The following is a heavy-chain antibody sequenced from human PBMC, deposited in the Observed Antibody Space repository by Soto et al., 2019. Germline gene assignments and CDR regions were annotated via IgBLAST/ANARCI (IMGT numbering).Heavy chain of an antibody. V-gene: IGHV6-1*01. CDR1: GDSVSSNSAA. CDR2: TYYRSKWYN. D-gene: IGHD1-1*01. Sequence: QSQTLSLTCAISGDSVSSNSAAWNWIRQSPSRGLEWMGRTYYRSKWYNDYAVSVKSRITINPDTSKNQFSLQLNSVTPEDTAVYYCARSWGERDAFDIWGQGTMVTVSS. CDR3: ARSWGERDAFDI. J-gene: IGHJ3*02.